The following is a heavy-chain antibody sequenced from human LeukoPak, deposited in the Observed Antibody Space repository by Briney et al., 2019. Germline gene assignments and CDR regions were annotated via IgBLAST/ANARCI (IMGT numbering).Heavy chain of an antibody. CDR3: AKDPPRWTTLGSGFDY. V-gene: IGHV3-23*01. D-gene: IGHD4-23*01. CDR2: ISGSGGST. CDR1: GFTFSSYA. J-gene: IGHJ4*02. Sequence: PGGSLRLSCAASGFTFSSYAMSWVPQAPGKGLEWVSAISGSGGSTYYADSAKGRFTISRDNSKNTLYLQMNSLRAEDTAVYYCAKDPPRWTTLGSGFDYWGQGTLVTVSS.